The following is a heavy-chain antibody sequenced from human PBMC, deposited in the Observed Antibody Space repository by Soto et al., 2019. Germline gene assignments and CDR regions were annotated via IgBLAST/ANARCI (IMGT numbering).Heavy chain of an antibody. Sequence: QVQLVQSGAEVKKPGSSVKVSCKASGGTFSSYAISWVRQAPGQGLEWMGGIIPIFGTANYAQKVQGRATITADESTTTAYMELSSLRSEDTALYYCARPGDGYNLSSFDYWGPGTLVSVSS. CDR3: ARPGDGYNLSSFDY. CDR2: IIPIFGTA. V-gene: IGHV1-69*01. CDR1: GGTFSSYA. D-gene: IGHD5-12*01. J-gene: IGHJ4*02.